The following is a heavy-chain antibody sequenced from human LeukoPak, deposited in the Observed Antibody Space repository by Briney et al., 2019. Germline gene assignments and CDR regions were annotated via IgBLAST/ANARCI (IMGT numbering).Heavy chain of an antibody. CDR1: GFPLTDYY. D-gene: IGHD3-22*01. CDR2: ITSSGDPI. V-gene: IGHV3-11*01. CDR3: ARGHYELPY. Sequence: KPGGPLRLSCAASGFPLTDYYMGWIRQAPGKGLEWVSYITSSGDPIYYADSVRGRFTISRDNAKNSLYLQMNSLRAEDTAVYYCARGHYELPYWGQGTRVTVSS. J-gene: IGHJ4*02.